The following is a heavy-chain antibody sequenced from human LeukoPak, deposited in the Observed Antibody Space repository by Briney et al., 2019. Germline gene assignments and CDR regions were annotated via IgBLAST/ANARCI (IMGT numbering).Heavy chain of an antibody. CDR1: GFTVSGNY. CDR3: AGFSSSWSNNY. CDR2: MYSGDST. Sequence: GGSLRPSCAASGFTVSGNYMSWVRQAPGKGLEWVSVMYSGDSTYYADSVKGRFTSSRDNSKNTLYLQMNTLRAEDTAVYYCAGFSSSWSNNYWGQGTLVTVSS. V-gene: IGHV3-53*01. J-gene: IGHJ4*02. D-gene: IGHD6-13*01.